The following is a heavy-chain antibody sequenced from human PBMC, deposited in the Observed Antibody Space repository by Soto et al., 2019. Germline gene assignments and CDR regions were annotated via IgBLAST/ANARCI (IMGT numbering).Heavy chain of an antibody. V-gene: IGHV1-3*04. CDR3: ARAVAVPADFDY. J-gene: IGHJ4*02. Sequence: QVQLVQSGAEEKKPGASVKVSCKASGYTFTGYAMHWVRQAPGQRLEWIGWINTGNGNTKYSQKFQGRVTITRDTSASTAYMELSRLRSEDTAVYYCARAVAVPADFDYWGQGTLVTVSS. CDR2: INTGNGNT. D-gene: IGHD6-19*01. CDR1: GYTFTGYA.